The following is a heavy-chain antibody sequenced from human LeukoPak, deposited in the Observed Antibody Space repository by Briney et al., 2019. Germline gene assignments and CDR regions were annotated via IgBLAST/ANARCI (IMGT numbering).Heavy chain of an antibody. J-gene: IGHJ6*03. V-gene: IGHV4-39*07. Sequence: KPSETLSLTCTVSGGSISSSSYYWGWIRQPPGKGLEWIGSIYYSGSTYYNPSLKSRVTISVDTSKNQFSLKLSSVTAADTAVYYCARGYCSGGSCYSYYYYNYMDVWGKGTTVTVSS. CDR2: IYYSGST. CDR3: ARGYCSGGSCYSYYYYNYMDV. CDR1: GGSISSSSYY. D-gene: IGHD2-15*01.